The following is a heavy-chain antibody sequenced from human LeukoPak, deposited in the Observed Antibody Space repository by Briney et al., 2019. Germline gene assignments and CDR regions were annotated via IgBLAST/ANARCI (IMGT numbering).Heavy chain of an antibody. V-gene: IGHV1-18*01. D-gene: IGHD2-2*01. Sequence: ASVKVSSQASGYTFTSYGISWVRQAPGQGIEWMGWISAYNGNTNFAQKLQGRLTMTTDTSTSTAYMELRSLRSDDTAVYYCARSYCSSTTCYCPEYWGQGTLVTVSS. CDR3: ARSYCSSTTCYCPEY. J-gene: IGHJ4*02. CDR2: ISAYNGNT. CDR1: GYTFTSYG.